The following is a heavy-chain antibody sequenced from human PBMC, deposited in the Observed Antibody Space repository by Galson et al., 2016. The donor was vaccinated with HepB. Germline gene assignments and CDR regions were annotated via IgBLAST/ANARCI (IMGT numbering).Heavy chain of an antibody. Sequence: SLRLFCAASGFTFSRYGTHWVRQAPGKGLEWVAVISYDGGDKRYADSVKGRFTVSRDNSKNTLFLQMNSLRVEDTAVYYCAKLDCGRDCPRDDWGQGTQVTVS. CDR1: GFTFSRYG. V-gene: IGHV3-30*19. D-gene: IGHD2-21*02. CDR3: AKLDCGRDCPRDD. CDR2: ISYDGGDK. J-gene: IGHJ4*02.